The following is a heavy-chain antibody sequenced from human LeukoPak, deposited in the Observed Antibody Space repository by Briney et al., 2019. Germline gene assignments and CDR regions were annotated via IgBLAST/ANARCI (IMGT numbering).Heavy chain of an antibody. J-gene: IGHJ4*02. Sequence: SETLSLTCTVSGGSISGFYWGWIRQPPGKGLEWIGFIYYSGSANYNPSLKSRVTMSVDMSKNQFSLKLSSVTAADTTFYYCARDRDSSGWFDYWGQGALVTVSS. CDR1: GGSISGFY. CDR3: ARDRDSSGWFDY. V-gene: IGHV4-59*01. CDR2: IYYSGSA. D-gene: IGHD6-19*01.